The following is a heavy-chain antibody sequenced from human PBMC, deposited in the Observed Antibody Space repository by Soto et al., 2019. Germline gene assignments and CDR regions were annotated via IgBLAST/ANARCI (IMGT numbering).Heavy chain of an antibody. D-gene: IGHD6-13*01. CDR1: GYTFTSYY. V-gene: IGHV1-46*01. CDR2: INPSGGST. Sequence: ASVKVSCKASGYTFTSYYMHWVRQAPGQGLEWMGIINPSGGSTSYAQKFQGRVTMTRDTSTSTVYMELSSLRSEDTAVYYCAKYAIASIAAAGSEYYFDYWGQGTLVTVSS. CDR3: AKYAIASIAAAGSEYYFDY. J-gene: IGHJ4*02.